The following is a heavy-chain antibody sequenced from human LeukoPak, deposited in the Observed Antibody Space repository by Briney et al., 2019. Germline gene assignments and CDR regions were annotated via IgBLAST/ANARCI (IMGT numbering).Heavy chain of an antibody. CDR3: VKANCSGECYYNLDH. J-gene: IGHJ4*02. D-gene: IGHD2-15*01. Sequence: GGSLRLSCAASGFTFSSYTMAWVRQAPGKGLEWVSGISGSGARTYYAGSVKGRFTISRDNSKNTLYLQMNSLSAEDTAVYYCVKANCSGECYYNLDHWGQGTLVTVSS. V-gene: IGHV3-23*01. CDR1: GFTFSSYT. CDR2: ISGSGART.